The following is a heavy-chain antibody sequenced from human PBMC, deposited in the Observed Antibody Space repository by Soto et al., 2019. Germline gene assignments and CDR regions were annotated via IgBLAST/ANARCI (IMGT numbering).Heavy chain of an antibody. CDR3: AKEGPPGAYYYYGMDV. CDR2: ISGSGGST. D-gene: IGHD1-26*01. CDR1: GFTFSSYA. V-gene: IGHV3-23*01. J-gene: IGHJ6*02. Sequence: GSLRLSCAASGFTFSSYAMSWVRQAPGKGLEWVSAISGSGGSTYYADSVKGRFTISRDNSKNTLYLQMNSLRAEDTAVYYCAKEGPPGAYYYYGMDVWGQGTTVTVSS.